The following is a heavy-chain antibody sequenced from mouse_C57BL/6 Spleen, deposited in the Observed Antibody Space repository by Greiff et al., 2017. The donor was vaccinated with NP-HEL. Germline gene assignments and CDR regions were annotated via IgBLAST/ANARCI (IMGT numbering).Heavy chain of an antibody. Sequence: EVKLMESGGDLVKPGGSLKLSCAASGFTFSSYGMSWVRQTPDKRLEWVATISSGGSYTYYPDSVKGRFTISRDNAKNTLYLQMSSLKSEDTAMYYCARQSGNGWGQGTTLTVSS. J-gene: IGHJ2*01. CDR2: ISSGGSYT. CDR1: GFTFSSYG. V-gene: IGHV5-6*01. CDR3: ARQSGNG. D-gene: IGHD1-3*01.